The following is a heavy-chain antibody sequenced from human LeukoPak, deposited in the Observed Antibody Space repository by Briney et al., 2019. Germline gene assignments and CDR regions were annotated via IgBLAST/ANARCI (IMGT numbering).Heavy chain of an antibody. CDR1: GYTLTELS. J-gene: IGHJ6*02. Sequence: GASVKVSCKVSGYTLTELSMHWVRQAPGKGLEWMGGFDPEDGETIYAQKFQGRVTMTEDTSTDTAYMELSSLRSEDTAVYYCATLGYDSSGYPLYYGMDVWGQGTTVTVSS. D-gene: IGHD3-22*01. V-gene: IGHV1-24*01. CDR2: FDPEDGET. CDR3: ATLGYDSSGYPLYYGMDV.